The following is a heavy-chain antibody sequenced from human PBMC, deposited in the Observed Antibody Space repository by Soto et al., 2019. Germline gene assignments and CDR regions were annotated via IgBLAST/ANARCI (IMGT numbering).Heavy chain of an antibody. CDR1: GFTFNRYG. Sequence: GGSLRLSCVASGFTFNRYGMHWVRQAPGKGLEWVAEISFDGTAKYYAESVKGRFTVSRDNGNNTLHLEMNSLGAKDTAVYFCATGRSTRFDPWGQGTLVTVSS. J-gene: IGHJ5*02. V-gene: IGHV3-30*03. CDR2: ISFDGTAK. D-gene: IGHD1-1*01. CDR3: ATGRSTRFDP.